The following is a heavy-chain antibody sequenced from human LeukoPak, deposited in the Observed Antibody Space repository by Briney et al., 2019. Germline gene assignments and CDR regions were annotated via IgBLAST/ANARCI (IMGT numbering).Heavy chain of an antibody. CDR2: ISSGSDTI. CDR1: GFTFSSHS. CDR3: ARGPAIVYGYFDN. V-gene: IGHV3-48*02. Sequence: PGGSLRLSCAASGFTFSSHSMNWVRRAPGKGPDWISYISSGSDTIYYAESVKGRFTISRDNAMNSLYLQMNILRDEHTAVYYCARGPAIVYGYFDNWGQGTLVTVSS. D-gene: IGHD5/OR15-5a*01. J-gene: IGHJ4*02.